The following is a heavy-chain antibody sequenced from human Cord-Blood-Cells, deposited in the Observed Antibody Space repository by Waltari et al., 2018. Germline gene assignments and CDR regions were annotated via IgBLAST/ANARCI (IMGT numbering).Heavy chain of an antibody. CDR3: TRLTGDPIDY. V-gene: IGHV3-73*02. J-gene: IGHJ4*02. CDR1: GFTFSGSA. D-gene: IGHD7-27*01. Sequence: EVQLVESGGGLVQPGGSLKLSCAASGFTFSGSAMHWVRQASGKGLEGVGRIRSKANSYATAYAASVKGRFTISRDDSKNTAYLQMNSLKTEDTAVYYCTRLTGDPIDYWGQGTLVTVSS. CDR2: IRSKANSYAT.